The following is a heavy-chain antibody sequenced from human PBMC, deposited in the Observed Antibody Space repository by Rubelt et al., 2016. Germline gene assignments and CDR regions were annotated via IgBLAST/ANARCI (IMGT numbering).Heavy chain of an antibody. D-gene: IGHD5-12*01. Sequence: QVQLVQSGAEVKKPGASVKVSCKASGYTFTSYGISWVRQAPGQGLEWMGWISAYNGNTNYAQKLQGRVTMTTETSTSTADMELRSLRSDDTAVYYCARDGSGYDWYYYYGMDVWGQGTTVTVSS. CDR1: GYTFTSYG. CDR3: ARDGSGYDWYYYYGMDV. CDR2: ISAYNGNT. V-gene: IGHV1-18*01. J-gene: IGHJ6*02.